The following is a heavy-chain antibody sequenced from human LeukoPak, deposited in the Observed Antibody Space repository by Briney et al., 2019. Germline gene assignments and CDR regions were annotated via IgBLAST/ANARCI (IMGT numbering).Heavy chain of an antibody. J-gene: IGHJ4*02. CDR1: GFTFSTYG. D-gene: IGHD2-2*01. V-gene: IGHV3-23*01. CDR3: AKDADCSSTSCEFDY. CDR2: ISGSGVST. Sequence: PGGSLRLSCAAPGFTFSTYGMSWVRQAPGKGLEWVSAISGSGVSTYYADSVTGRFTISRDNSKNTLYLQMNSLRAEDTAVYYCAKDADCSSTSCEFDYWGQGTLVTVSS.